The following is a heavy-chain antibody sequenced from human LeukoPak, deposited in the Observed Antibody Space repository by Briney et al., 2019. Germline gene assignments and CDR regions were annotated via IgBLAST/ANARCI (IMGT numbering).Heavy chain of an antibody. J-gene: IGHJ3*02. CDR3: ARVGSSGWLDAFDI. V-gene: IGHV3-48*01. Sequence: PGGSLRLSCAAAGFTFSSYSMNWVRQAPGKGLEWVSYISSSSSTIYYADSVKGRFTISRDNAKNSLYLQMNSLRAEDTAVYYCARVGSSGWLDAFDIWGQGTMVTVSS. CDR1: GFTFSSYS. D-gene: IGHD6-19*01. CDR2: ISSSSSTI.